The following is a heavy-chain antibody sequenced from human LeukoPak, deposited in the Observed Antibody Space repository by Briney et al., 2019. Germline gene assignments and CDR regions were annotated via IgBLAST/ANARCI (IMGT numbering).Heavy chain of an antibody. D-gene: IGHD4-23*01. CDR1: GFTFDDYA. CDR3: ASGKRGNSDYFFAY. J-gene: IGHJ4*02. Sequence: SGGSLRPSCAASGFTFDDYAMHWVRQAPGKGLEWVSGISWNSGSIGYADSVKGRFTVSRDNAKNSLYLQMNSLRDEDTAVYYCASGKRGNSDYFFAYWGQGTLVTVSS. CDR2: ISWNSGSI. V-gene: IGHV3-9*01.